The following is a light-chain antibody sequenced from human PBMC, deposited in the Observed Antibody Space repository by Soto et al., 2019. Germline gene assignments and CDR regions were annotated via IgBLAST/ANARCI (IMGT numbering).Light chain of an antibody. CDR3: WPALDTPFT. V-gene: IGKV2-28*01. CDR1: QSLLHSNGYDC. Sequence: DIGMTQSPPSLPVTPGEPASISCRSRQSLLHSNGYDCWVWFLQKPWESPHHLTSLGSNRASGVPDNFSVGRSGTDYTLKISRVEAKDVGVCYCWPALDTPFTFGEGTELEIK. J-gene: IGKJ2*01. CDR2: LGS.